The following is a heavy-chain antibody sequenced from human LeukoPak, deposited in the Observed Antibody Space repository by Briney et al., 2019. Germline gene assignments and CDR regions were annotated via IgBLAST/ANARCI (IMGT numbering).Heavy chain of an antibody. CDR3: VRLRRNSDSSGYFYYYDI. CDR1: GFVFSSYS. Sequence: GGSLRLSCAASGFVFSSYSFNWVRQAPGKGLEWVASVNTVSSYIYYADSVRGRFTISRDNGKNSVLLQMNSLRAEDMAMYYCVRLRRNSDSSGYFYYYDIWGQGNPGTVSS. CDR2: VNTVSSYI. V-gene: IGHV3-21*01. J-gene: IGHJ4*02. D-gene: IGHD3-22*01.